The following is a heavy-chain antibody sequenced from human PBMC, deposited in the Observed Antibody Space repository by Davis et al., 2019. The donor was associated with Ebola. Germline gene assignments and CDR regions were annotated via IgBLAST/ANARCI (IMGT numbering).Heavy chain of an antibody. D-gene: IGHD4-11*01. J-gene: IGHJ6*03. CDR2: ISYSGST. CDR1: GDSVSSGSYY. CDR3: ARERHDYSNDHIYYYYYYMDV. V-gene: IGHV4-61*01. Sequence: SETLSLTCTVSGDSVSSGSYYWSWIRQPPGKGLEWIGYISYSGSTKYSPSLESRVTISIDTSKNQFSLKLSSVTAADTAVYYCARERHDYSNDHIYYYYYYMDVWGKGTTVTVSS.